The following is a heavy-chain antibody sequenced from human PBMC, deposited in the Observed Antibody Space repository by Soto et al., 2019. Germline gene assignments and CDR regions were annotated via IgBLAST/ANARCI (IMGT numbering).Heavy chain of an antibody. Sequence: QVQLVQSGAEVKKPGSSVKVSCKASGGAFSSYTISWVRQAPGQGLEWMGRIIPILGIANYAQKFQGRVTITADKSTSTAYMELGSLRYEDTAVYYCANYYGSGSHGMDVWGQGTTVTVSS. J-gene: IGHJ6*02. V-gene: IGHV1-69*02. CDR3: ANYYGSGSHGMDV. CDR2: IIPILGIA. D-gene: IGHD3-10*01. CDR1: GGAFSSYT.